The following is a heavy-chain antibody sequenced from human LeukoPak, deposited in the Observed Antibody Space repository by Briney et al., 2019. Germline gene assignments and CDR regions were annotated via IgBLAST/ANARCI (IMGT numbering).Heavy chain of an antibody. CDR2: IWYDGSKK. J-gene: IGHJ3*02. D-gene: IGHD4/OR15-4a*01. Sequence: GGSLRLSCAASGFTFSSYGMHWVRQAPGKGLEWVAVIWYDGSKKYYADSVKGRFTISRDNSKNTLYLQMNSLRAEDTAVYYCARDPSASRFTDAFDIWGQGTMVTVSS. V-gene: IGHV3-33*01. CDR3: ARDPSASRFTDAFDI. CDR1: GFTFSSYG.